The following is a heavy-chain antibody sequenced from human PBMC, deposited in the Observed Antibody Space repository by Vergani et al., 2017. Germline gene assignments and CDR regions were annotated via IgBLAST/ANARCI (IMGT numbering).Heavy chain of an antibody. Sequence: QVQLQQWGAGLLKPSETLSLTCAVYGGSFSGYYWSWIRQPPGKGLEWIGEINHSGSTNYNPSLKSRVTISVDTSKNQFSLKLSSVTAADTAVYYCARGRYSNYHSRAYYYXMDVWGKGTTVTVSS. CDR1: GGSFSGYY. CDR2: INHSGST. D-gene: IGHD4-11*01. CDR3: ARGRYSNYHSRAYYYXMDV. V-gene: IGHV4-34*01. J-gene: IGHJ6*03.